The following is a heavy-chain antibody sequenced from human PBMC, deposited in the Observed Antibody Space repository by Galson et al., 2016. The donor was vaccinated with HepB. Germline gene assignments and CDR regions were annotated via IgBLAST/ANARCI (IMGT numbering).Heavy chain of an antibody. CDR1: GGPFSDYY. V-gene: IGHV4-34*01. Sequence: SETLSLTCAIYGGPFSDYYWSWIRQPPGRGPEWIGEVNHSGRTNYNPSLKSRVTISVDTSTNQFSLRLNSVTAADTATYYCAHTGPPRTDDDYRPWSFDLWGRGTLVTVSS. CDR2: VNHSGRT. CDR3: AHTGPPRTDDDYRPWSFDL. J-gene: IGHJ2*01. D-gene: IGHD4-17*01.